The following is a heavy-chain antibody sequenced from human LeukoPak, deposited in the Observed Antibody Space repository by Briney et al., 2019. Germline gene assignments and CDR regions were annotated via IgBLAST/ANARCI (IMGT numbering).Heavy chain of an antibody. J-gene: IGHJ4*02. Sequence: SGPTLVKPTQTLTLTCTFSGFSLSTSGVGVGWIRQPPGKALEWLALIYWNDDKRYSPSLKSRLTITKDTSKNQVVLTMTNMDPVDTATYYCVHKGGCSGGSRYANWGQGTLVTVSS. CDR2: IYWNDDK. CDR3: VHKGGCSGGSRYAN. CDR1: GFSLSTSGVG. V-gene: IGHV2-5*01. D-gene: IGHD2-15*01.